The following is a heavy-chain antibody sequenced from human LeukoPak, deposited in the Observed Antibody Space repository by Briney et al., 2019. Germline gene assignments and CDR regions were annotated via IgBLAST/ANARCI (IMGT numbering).Heavy chain of an antibody. CDR1: GFTFSTSW. D-gene: IGHD2-15*01. CDR3: ARSLGYSSGG. Sequence: GGSLRLSCATSGFTFSTSWMNWVRQAPGKGLEWVANINDDGTKIYYLDSVKGRFTISRDNAKNSLYLQMNSLRAEDTAIYYCARSLGYSSGGWGQGTLVTVSS. V-gene: IGHV3-7*01. J-gene: IGHJ4*02. CDR2: INDDGTKI.